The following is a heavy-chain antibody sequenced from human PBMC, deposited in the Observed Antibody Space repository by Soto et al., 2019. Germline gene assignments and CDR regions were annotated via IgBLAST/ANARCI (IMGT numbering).Heavy chain of an antibody. V-gene: IGHV4-31*03. D-gene: IGHD2-21*01. CDR3: ARGRYCGGDCYDAFDI. Sequence: SETLSLTCTVSGGSISIGAYYWSWIRQRPGKGLEWIGYIYYSGTTYYNPSLQSRFSISRDTSRNQFSLKLSSVTAADTAVYFCARGRYCGGDCYDAFDIWGQGTMVTVSS. CDR1: GGSISIGAYY. J-gene: IGHJ3*02. CDR2: IYYSGTT.